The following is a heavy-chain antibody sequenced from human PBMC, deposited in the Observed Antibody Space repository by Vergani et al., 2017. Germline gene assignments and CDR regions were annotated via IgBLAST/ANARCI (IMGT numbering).Heavy chain of an antibody. CDR3: ARWVIAVAGNDAFDI. Sequence: EVQLVESGGGLVKPGGSLRLSCAASGFTFSSYSMNWVRQAPGKGLEWVSVIYSGGSTYYADSVKDRFTISRHNSKNTLYLQMNSLRAEDTAVYYCARWVIAVAGNDAFDIWGQGTMVTVSS. CDR1: GFTFSSYS. V-gene: IGHV3-53*04. CDR2: IYSGGST. D-gene: IGHD6-19*01. J-gene: IGHJ3*02.